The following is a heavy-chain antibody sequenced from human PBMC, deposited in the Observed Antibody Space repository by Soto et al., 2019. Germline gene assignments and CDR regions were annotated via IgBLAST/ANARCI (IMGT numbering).Heavy chain of an antibody. V-gene: IGHV4-59*01. D-gene: IGHD6-13*01. CDR2: IYYSGST. CDR1: GGSISSYY. CDR3: ARHYDYSSSWPTGIYYFDY. J-gene: IGHJ4*02. Sequence: QVQLQESGPGLVKPSETLSLTCTVSGGSISSYYWSWIRQPPGKGLEWIGYIYYSGSTNYNPSLKSRVTISVDTSKNQFSLKLSSVTAADTAVYYCARHYDYSSSWPTGIYYFDYWGQGTLVTVSS.